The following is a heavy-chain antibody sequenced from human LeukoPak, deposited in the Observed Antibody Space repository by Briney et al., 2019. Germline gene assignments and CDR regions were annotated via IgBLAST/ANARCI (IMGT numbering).Heavy chain of an antibody. D-gene: IGHD2-2*01. CDR3: AKVPRYCSSTSCPDFDY. Sequence: GGSLRLSCAASGFTFSVSAMHWVRQAPGKGLEWVAVISYDGSDKNYADSVKGRFTISRDNSNNRVYLQMNSLRAEDTAVYYCAKVPRYCSSTSCPDFDYWGQGTPVTVSS. V-gene: IGHV3-30*04. CDR1: GFTFSVSA. J-gene: IGHJ4*02. CDR2: ISYDGSDK.